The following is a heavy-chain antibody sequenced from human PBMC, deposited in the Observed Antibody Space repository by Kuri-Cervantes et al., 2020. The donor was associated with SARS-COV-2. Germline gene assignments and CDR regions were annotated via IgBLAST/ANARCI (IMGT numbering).Heavy chain of an antibody. Sequence: ASVKVSCKASGYTFTSYYMHWVRQAPGQGLEWMGWISAYNGNTNYAQKLQGRVTMTTDTSTSTAYMELRSLRSDDTAVYYCARDNSSWYGDDYWGQGTLVTVSS. D-gene: IGHD6-13*01. CDR3: ARDNSSWYGDDY. J-gene: IGHJ4*02. CDR1: GYTFTSYY. CDR2: ISAYNGNT. V-gene: IGHV1-18*04.